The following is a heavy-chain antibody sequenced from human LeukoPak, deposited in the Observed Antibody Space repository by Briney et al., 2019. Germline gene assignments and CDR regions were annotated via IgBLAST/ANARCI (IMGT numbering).Heavy chain of an antibody. CDR3: TAAVKFAY. CDR1: GFTFSNAW. Sequence: GGSLRLSCAASGFTFSNAWLSWVRQAPATGLEWVGRIKSKTDGGTTDYAAPVKGRFTISKNDSNNTLYLQMNSLKTEDTAVYYCTAAVKFAYWGQGTPVTVSS. V-gene: IGHV3-15*01. J-gene: IGHJ4*02. CDR2: IKSKTDGGTT. D-gene: IGHD4-11*01.